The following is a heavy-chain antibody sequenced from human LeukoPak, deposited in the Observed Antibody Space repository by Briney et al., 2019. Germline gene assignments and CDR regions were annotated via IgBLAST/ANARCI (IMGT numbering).Heavy chain of an antibody. CDR1: GGSISSYY. CDR3: ARGITMVRGVITSLFDY. Sequence: SETLSLTCTVSGGSISSYYWSWIRQPPGKGLEWLGYIYYSGSTNYNPSLKSRVTISVDTSKNQFSLKLSSVTAADTAVYYCARGITMVRGVITSLFDYWGQGTLVTVSS. V-gene: IGHV4-59*01. D-gene: IGHD3-10*01. J-gene: IGHJ4*02. CDR2: IYYSGST.